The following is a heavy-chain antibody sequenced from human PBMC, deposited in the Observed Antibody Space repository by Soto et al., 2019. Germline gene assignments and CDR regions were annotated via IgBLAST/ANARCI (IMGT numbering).Heavy chain of an antibody. J-gene: IGHJ3*02. V-gene: IGHV1-69*13. CDR3: ARPRVTTLDAFDI. CDR2: IIPIFGTA. Sequence: SVKVSCKASGGTFSSYAISWVRQAPGQGLEWMGGIIPIFGTANYAQKFQGRVTITADESTSTAYMELSSLRSEDTAVYYCARPRVTTLDAFDIWGQGTMVTVSS. CDR1: GGTFSSYA. D-gene: IGHD3-3*01.